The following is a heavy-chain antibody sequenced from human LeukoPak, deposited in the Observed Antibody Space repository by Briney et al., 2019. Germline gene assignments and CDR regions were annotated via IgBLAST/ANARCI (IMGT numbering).Heavy chain of an antibody. CDR3: ARVTSSGYPLHYYMDV. CDR2: ISAYNGNT. Sequence: ASVKVSCKASGYTFTSYGISWVRQAPGQGLEWMGWISAYNGNTNYAQKLQGRVTMTTDTSTSTAYMELRSLRSEDTAVYYCARVTSSGYPLHYYMDVWGKGTTVTVSS. CDR1: GYTFTSYG. V-gene: IGHV1-18*01. D-gene: IGHD3-3*01. J-gene: IGHJ6*03.